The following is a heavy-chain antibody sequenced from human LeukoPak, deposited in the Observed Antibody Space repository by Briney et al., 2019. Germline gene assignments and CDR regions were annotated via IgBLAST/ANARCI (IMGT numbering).Heavy chain of an antibody. D-gene: IGHD3-10*01. CDR2: IKQDGSEK. Sequence: GGSLRLSCAASGFSFSSYWMSWVRQAPGKGLEWVANIKQDGSEKYYVDSVKGRFTISRDNAKNSLYLQMNSLRAEDTAVYYCAKDLGYPYGSGSLPLVNYYYYYYGMDVWGQGTTVTVSS. J-gene: IGHJ6*02. V-gene: IGHV3-7*01. CDR3: AKDLGYPYGSGSLPLVNYYYYYYGMDV. CDR1: GFSFSSYW.